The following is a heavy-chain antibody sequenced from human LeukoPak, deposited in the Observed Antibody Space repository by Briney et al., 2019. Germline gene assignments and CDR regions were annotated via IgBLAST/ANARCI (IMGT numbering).Heavy chain of an antibody. CDR3: AKKAYYYYGMDV. Sequence: GGSLRLSCAASGFTFSSYSMNWVRQAPGKGLEWVSYISSSSSTIYYADSVKGCFTISRDNAKNSLYLQMNSLRDEDTAVYYCAKKAYYYYGMDVWGQGTTVTVSS. CDR1: GFTFSSYS. CDR2: ISSSSSTI. V-gene: IGHV3-48*02. J-gene: IGHJ6*02.